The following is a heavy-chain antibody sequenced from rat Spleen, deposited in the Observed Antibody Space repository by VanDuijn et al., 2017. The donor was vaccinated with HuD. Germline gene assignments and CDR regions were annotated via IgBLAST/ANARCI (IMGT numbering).Heavy chain of an antibody. CDR3: ARDLYGGYTDY. D-gene: IGHD1-11*01. V-gene: IGHV2-13*01. CDR1: GFTFSNSG. J-gene: IGHJ2*01. CDR2: IWGNGDT. Sequence: VQLVESGGGLVQPGGSLKLSCAASGFTFSNSGMHWIRQAPTKGLEWMGVIWGNGDTNYKSPLKSRLSISKDTSKSQVFLKMNSLQTEDTATYYCARDLYGGYTDYWGQGVMVTVSS.